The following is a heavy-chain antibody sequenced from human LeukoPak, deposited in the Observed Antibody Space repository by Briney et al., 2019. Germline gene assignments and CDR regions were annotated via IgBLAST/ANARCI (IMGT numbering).Heavy chain of an antibody. J-gene: IGHJ6*02. D-gene: IGHD5-18*01. V-gene: IGHV3-23*01. Sequence: PGGSLRLPCEAFGFTFSSYAMSWVRQAPGKGLEWVPAISGSGGSTYYADSVKGRFTISRDNSKNTLYLQMNSLRAEDTAVYYCAKGYSYGYYYYGMDVWGQGTTVTVSS. CDR3: AKGYSYGYYYYGMDV. CDR2: ISGSGGST. CDR1: GFTFSSYA.